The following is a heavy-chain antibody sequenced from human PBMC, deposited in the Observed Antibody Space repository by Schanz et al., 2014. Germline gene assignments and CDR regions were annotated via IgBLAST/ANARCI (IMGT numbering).Heavy chain of an antibody. CDR2: ISSSSSYI. D-gene: IGHD7-27*01. V-gene: IGHV3-21*06. CDR1: GFSLSSYN. CDR3: AKDENWALTDY. J-gene: IGHJ4*02. Sequence: VQLVESGGGLVKPGESLRLSCAASGFSLSSYNMNWVRQAPGKGLEWVSSISSSSSYIYYADSVKGRFTISRDNAKSSLFLQMNSLRAEDTAVYYCAKDENWALTDYWGQGTLVTVSS.